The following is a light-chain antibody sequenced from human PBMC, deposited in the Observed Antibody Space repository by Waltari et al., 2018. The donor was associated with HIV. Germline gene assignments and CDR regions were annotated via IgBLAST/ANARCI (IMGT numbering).Light chain of an antibody. Sequence: NFILTQPHSVSDSPGETVTISCTRTGGDIVAPPVQWFPQRPGSAPTTILYENNQPPPGVPDRFSGFIDRSSNSASLTISGLQPEDEADYYCQSYDTDTWVFGGGTRLTVL. CDR2: ENN. V-gene: IGLV6-57*03. CDR3: QSYDTDTWV. CDR1: GGDIVAPP. J-gene: IGLJ3*02.